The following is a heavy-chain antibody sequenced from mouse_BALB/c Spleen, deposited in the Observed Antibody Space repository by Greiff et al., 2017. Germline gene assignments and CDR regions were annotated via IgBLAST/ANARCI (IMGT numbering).Heavy chain of an antibody. CDR1: GFSLTSYG. Sequence: QVQLKESGPGLVQPSQSLSITCTVSGFSLTSYGVHWVRQSPGKGLEWLGVIWSGGSTDYNAAFISRLSISKDNSKSQVFFKMNSLQANDTAIYYCARKESYYDYDYYAMDYWGQGTSVTVSS. CDR3: ARKESYYDYDYYAMDY. CDR2: IWSGGST. V-gene: IGHV2-2*02. D-gene: IGHD2-4*01. J-gene: IGHJ4*01.